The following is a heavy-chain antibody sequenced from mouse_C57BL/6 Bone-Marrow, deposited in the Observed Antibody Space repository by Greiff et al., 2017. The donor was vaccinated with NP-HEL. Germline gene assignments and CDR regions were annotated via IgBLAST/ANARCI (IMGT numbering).Heavy chain of an antibody. D-gene: IGHD2-3*01. J-gene: IGHJ3*01. Sequence: VQLQQSGAELVRPGASVKLSCTASGFNIKDDYMHWVKQRPEQGLEWIGWIDPENGDTEYASKFQGKATITADTSSNTAYLQLSILTSEDTAVYCCTPYGYYAWFAYWGQGTLVTVSA. V-gene: IGHV14-4*01. CDR1: GFNIKDDY. CDR3: TPYGYYAWFAY. CDR2: IDPENGDT.